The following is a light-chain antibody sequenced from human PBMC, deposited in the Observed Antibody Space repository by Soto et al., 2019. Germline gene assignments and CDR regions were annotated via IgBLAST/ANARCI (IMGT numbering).Light chain of an antibody. CDR1: QSISSW. Sequence: DIQMTQSPSTLSASVGDRVTITCRASQSISSWLAWYQQKPGKAPKLLIYKASSLESGVPSRFSGSGSGTEFTLTISSLQPEDFATYYCQQATSFPRTFGQGTKVDIK. J-gene: IGKJ1*01. V-gene: IGKV1-5*03. CDR2: KAS. CDR3: QQATSFPRT.